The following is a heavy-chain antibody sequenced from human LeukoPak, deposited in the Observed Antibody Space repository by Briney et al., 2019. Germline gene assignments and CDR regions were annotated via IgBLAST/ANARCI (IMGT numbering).Heavy chain of an antibody. J-gene: IGHJ4*02. V-gene: IGHV1-69*04. D-gene: IGHD5-12*01. CDR1: GGTFSSYA. CDR2: IIPILGIA. CDR3: ARGYSGYDSSVDY. Sequence: GSSVKVSCKASGGTFSSYAISWVRQAPGQGLEWMGRIIPILGIANYAQKFQGRVTITADKSTSTAYMELSSLRSEDTAVYYCARGYSGYDSSVDYWGQGTLVTVSS.